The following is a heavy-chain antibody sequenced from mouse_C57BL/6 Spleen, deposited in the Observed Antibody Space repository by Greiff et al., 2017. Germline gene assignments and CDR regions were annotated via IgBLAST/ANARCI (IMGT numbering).Heavy chain of an antibody. Sequence: QVQLQQPGAELVRPGSSVKLSCKASGYTFTSYWMHWVKQRPIQGLEWIGNIDPSDSETHYNQKFKDKATLTVDKSSSTAYMPLSSLTSEDSAVYYCASYYYGSPFAYWGQGTLVTVSA. V-gene: IGHV1-52*01. CDR3: ASYYYGSPFAY. CDR2: IDPSDSET. J-gene: IGHJ3*01. D-gene: IGHD1-1*01. CDR1: GYTFTSYW.